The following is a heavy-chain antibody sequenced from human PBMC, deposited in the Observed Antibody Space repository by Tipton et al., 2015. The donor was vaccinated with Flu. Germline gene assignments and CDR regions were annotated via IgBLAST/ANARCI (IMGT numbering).Heavy chain of an antibody. Sequence: TLSLTCTVSGGSISSSSYHWGWIRQPPGMGLEWIGSLHYSGSTYQNPSLERRVTISLDTSKNQFSLKLSSVTAADTAVYFCAREGRNSGGLDYWGQGTLVTVSS. CDR1: GGSISSSSYH. CDR3: AREGRNSGGLDY. J-gene: IGHJ4*02. V-gene: IGHV4-39*07. D-gene: IGHD1-26*01. CDR2: LHYSGST.